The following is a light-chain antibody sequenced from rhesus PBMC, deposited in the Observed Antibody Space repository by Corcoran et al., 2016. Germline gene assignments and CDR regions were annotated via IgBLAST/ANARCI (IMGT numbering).Light chain of an antibody. V-gene: IGLV2-32*02. CDR3: SSYATSNGYI. CDR1: TSDIGGYDY. Sequence: QAALTQPRSVSGSLGQSVNISCTGTTSDIGGYDYVSWYQQLPGTAPQLMIYEVNKRPSGVSDRFSGSKSGNTASLTISGLQAEDEADYYCSSYATSNGYIFGSGARLTVL. J-gene: IGLJ1*01. CDR2: EVN.